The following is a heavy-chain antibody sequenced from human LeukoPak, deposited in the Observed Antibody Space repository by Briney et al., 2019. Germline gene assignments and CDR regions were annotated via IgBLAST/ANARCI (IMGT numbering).Heavy chain of an antibody. Sequence: PGGSLRLSCAASGFTFSSYSMNWVRQAPGKGLEWVSYISSSSSTIYYADSVKGRFTISRDNAKNSLYLQMNSLRAEDTAVYYCARDRIAAAEDRGNWFDPWGQGTLVTVSS. V-gene: IGHV3-48*01. D-gene: IGHD6-13*01. CDR1: GFTFSSYS. CDR2: ISSSSSTI. J-gene: IGHJ5*02. CDR3: ARDRIAAAEDRGNWFDP.